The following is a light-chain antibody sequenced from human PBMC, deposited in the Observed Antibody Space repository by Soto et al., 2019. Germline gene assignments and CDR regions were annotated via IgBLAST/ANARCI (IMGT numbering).Light chain of an antibody. CDR3: QQYNNWQGT. CDR1: QSVSSN. CDR2: GAS. Sequence: EIVMTQSPATLSVSPGERATLSCRASQSVSSNLAWYQQKPGQAPRLLIYGASTRATGIPARFSGSGYGTEFTLTISSLQSEDFAVYYCQQYNNWQGTFGDGTKVDIK. J-gene: IGKJ3*01. V-gene: IGKV3-15*01.